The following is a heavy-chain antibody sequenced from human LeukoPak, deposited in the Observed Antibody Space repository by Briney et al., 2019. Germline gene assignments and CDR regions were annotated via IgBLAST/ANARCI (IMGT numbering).Heavy chain of an antibody. CDR1: GGTFSSYA. D-gene: IGHD1-26*01. CDR3: ARDLTSWVGATTGAFDI. CDR2: IIPIFGTA. V-gene: IGHV1-69*13. Sequence: GASVKVSCKASGGTFSSYAISWVRQAPGQGLEWMGGIIPIFGTANYAQKFQGRVTITADESTSTAYMELSSLRSEDTAVYYCARDLTSWVGATTGAFDIWGQGTMVTVSS. J-gene: IGHJ3*02.